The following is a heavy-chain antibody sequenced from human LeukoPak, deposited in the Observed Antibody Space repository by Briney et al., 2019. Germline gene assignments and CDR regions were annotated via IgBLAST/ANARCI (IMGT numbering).Heavy chain of an antibody. CDR1: GGTFSSYA. J-gene: IGHJ5*02. D-gene: IGHD6-13*01. V-gene: IGHV1-69*01. CDR2: IIPIFGTA. Sequence: SVEVSCKASGGTFSSYAISWVRQAPGQGLEWMGGIIPIFGTANYAQKFQGRVTITADESTSTAYMELSSLRSEDTAVYYCARVARVYQAFNWFDPWSQGTLVTVSS. CDR3: ARVARVYQAFNWFDP.